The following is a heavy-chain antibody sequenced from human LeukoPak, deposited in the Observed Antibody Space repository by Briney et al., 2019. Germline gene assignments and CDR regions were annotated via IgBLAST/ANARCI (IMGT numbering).Heavy chain of an antibody. J-gene: IGHJ4*02. D-gene: IGHD4-23*01. CDR2: IKQDGSKK. Sequence: GSLRLSCVASGFPFSSYWMTWVRQAPGKGLEWVANIKQDGSKKSYVDSVKGRFTISRDNAKNTLYLQMNSLRVEDTAVYYCARGRPHGNDYWGQGTLVTVSS. CDR3: ARGRPHGNDY. V-gene: IGHV3-7*01. CDR1: GFPFSSYW.